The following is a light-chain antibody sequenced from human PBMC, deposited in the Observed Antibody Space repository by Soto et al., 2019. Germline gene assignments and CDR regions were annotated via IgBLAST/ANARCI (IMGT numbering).Light chain of an antibody. CDR2: GAS. J-gene: IGKJ4*01. CDR1: QSVSSN. V-gene: IGKV3-15*01. Sequence: EIVMTQSPATLSVFPGERATLSCRASQSVSSNLAWYQQKPGQAPTLLIYGASARATGIPARFSGSGSGTEFTLTISSLQSEDFAVYYGKQFNNWPLTFGGGTKVEIK. CDR3: KQFNNWPLT.